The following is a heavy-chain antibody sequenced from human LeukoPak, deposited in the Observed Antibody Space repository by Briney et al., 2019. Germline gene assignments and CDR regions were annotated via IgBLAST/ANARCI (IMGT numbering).Heavy chain of an antibody. V-gene: IGHV4-39*01. CDR1: GGSISSSSYY. J-gene: IGHJ5*02. CDR3: AGTSWRGFDP. CDR2: IYYSGST. Sequence: SETLSLTCTVSGGSISSSSYYWGWIRQPPGKGLEWIGSIYYSGSTYYNPSLKSRVTIPVDTSKNQFSLKLSSVTAADTAVYYCAGTSWRGFDPWGQGTLVTVSS.